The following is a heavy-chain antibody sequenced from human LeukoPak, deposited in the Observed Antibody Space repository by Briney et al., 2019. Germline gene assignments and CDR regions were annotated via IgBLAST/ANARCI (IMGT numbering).Heavy chain of an antibody. CDR3: ARDLQEIPRPGRVDY. CDR1: GYSFTAYH. Sequence: ASVKVSCKTSGYSFTAYHMHWVRQAPGQGLEYMGWLNPNTGVTNYAQRFQGRVTLTRDASINTAYMELTMLTPDDTAMYYCARDLQEIPRPGRVDYWGQGTLVTVSS. CDR2: LNPNTGVT. J-gene: IGHJ4*02. V-gene: IGHV1-2*02. D-gene: IGHD1-26*01.